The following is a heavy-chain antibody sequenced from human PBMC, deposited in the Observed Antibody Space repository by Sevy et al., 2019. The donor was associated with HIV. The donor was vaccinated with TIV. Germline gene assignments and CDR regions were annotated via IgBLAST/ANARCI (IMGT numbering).Heavy chain of an antibody. Sequence: SETLSLTCTVSGDSVSGGNYYWSWIRQPPGKGLEWIGYIYYSGSTNYDPSLQSRVTISIDTSKNQYSRRLTSVTAADTAVYYCARGLFDYWGQGTLVTVSS. CDR1: GDSVSGGNYY. CDR2: IYYSGST. CDR3: ARGLFDY. J-gene: IGHJ4*02. V-gene: IGHV4-61*01.